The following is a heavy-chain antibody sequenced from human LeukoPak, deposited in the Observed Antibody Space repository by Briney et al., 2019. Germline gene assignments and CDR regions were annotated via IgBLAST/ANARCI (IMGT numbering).Heavy chain of an antibody. D-gene: IGHD3-3*01. Sequence: GGSLRLSCAASGFTFSDYYMSWIRQAPGRGLEWVSCISSSGSTIYYADSVKGRFTISRDNAKNSLYLQMNSLRAEDTAVYYCARGRYDFWSGYYEGDYFDYWGQGTLVTVSS. J-gene: IGHJ4*02. V-gene: IGHV3-11*04. CDR3: ARGRYDFWSGYYEGDYFDY. CDR2: ISSSGSTI. CDR1: GFTFSDYY.